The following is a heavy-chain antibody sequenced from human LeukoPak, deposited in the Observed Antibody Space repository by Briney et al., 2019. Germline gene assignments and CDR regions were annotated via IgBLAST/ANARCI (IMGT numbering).Heavy chain of an antibody. CDR1: GGSISSGSYY. CDR2: IYTSRST. Sequence: SETLSLTCTVSGGSISSGSYYWSWLRQPAGKGLEWIGRIYTSRSTNSNPSLKSPVTISVDTSKNQFSLKLSSATAADTAVYYCARANYGDYDYSGYYYYYMDVWGKRTTGTISS. D-gene: IGHD4-17*01. J-gene: IGHJ6*03. CDR3: ARANYGDYDYSGYYYYYMDV. V-gene: IGHV4-61*02.